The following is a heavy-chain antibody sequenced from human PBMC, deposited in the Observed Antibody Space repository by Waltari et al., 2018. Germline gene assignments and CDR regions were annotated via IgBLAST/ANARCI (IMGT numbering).Heavy chain of an antibody. CDR3: ARGYYYDSSGSLLDY. CDR1: GYTFTGYY. J-gene: IGHJ4*02. Sequence: QVQLVQSGAEVKKPGASVKVSCKASGYTFTGYYMHWVRQAPGQGLEWMGRINPNSGGTNYAQKFQGRVTMTRDTSISTAYMELSRLRSDDTAVYYCARGYYYDSSGSLLDYWGQGTLVTVSS. D-gene: IGHD3-22*01. V-gene: IGHV1-2*06. CDR2: INPNSGGT.